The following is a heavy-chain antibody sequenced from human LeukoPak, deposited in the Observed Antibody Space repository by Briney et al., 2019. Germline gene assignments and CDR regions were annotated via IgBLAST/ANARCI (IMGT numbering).Heavy chain of an antibody. CDR3: ARGDGYCTSTSCYDYYYYGMDV. D-gene: IGHD2-2*03. CDR1: GYTFTIYA. Sequence: ASVKVSCKASGYTFTIYAMHWVRQAPGQRLEWMGWINAGNGNTKYSQKFQGRVTITRDTSASTAYMELSSLRSEDTAVYYCARGDGYCTSTSCYDYYYYGMDVWGQGTTVTVPS. J-gene: IGHJ6*02. CDR2: INAGNGNT. V-gene: IGHV1-3*01.